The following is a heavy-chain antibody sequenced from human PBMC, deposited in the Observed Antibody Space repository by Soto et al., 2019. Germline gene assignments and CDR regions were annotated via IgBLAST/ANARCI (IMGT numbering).Heavy chain of an antibody. CDR2: IYYSGRT. J-gene: IGHJ5*02. V-gene: IGHV4-31*03. CDR3: ARALTTVTLFDP. Sequence: QVQLQESGPGLVKPSQTLSLTCTVSGGSISSCGYYWIWIRQHPVQGLEWIGYIYYSGRTYYNPSRKSRVTISVDTSQIQLSLRLSSVTAADTAVYYCARALTTVTLFDPWGQGTLVTLSS. D-gene: IGHD4-17*01. CDR1: GGSISSCGYY.